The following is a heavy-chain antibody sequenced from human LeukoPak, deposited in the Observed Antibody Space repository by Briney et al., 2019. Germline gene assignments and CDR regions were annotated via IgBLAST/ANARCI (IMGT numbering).Heavy chain of an antibody. Sequence: PGGSLRLSCAASGFTFSSYSMNWVRQAPGKGLEWVSSISSSSSYIYYADSVKGRFTISRDNAKNSLYLQMNSLRAEDTAVYYCARGSRGSSSLFDPWGQGTLVTVSS. CDR3: ARGSRGSSSLFDP. V-gene: IGHV3-21*01. CDR2: ISSSSSYI. CDR1: GFTFSSYS. D-gene: IGHD6-6*01. J-gene: IGHJ5*02.